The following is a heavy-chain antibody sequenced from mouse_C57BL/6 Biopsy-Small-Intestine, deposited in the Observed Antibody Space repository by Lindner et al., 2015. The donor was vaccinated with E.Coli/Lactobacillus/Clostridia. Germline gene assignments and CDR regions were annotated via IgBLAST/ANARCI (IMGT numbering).Heavy chain of an antibody. J-gene: IGHJ2*01. D-gene: IGHD2-13*01. CDR3: ARAPPRTAVTFQYFDY. Sequence: SVKVSCKASGGTFSSYAFNWVRQAPGQGLEWMGGIIPFFATTTYAQRFQSRVTITADESTSTAYMELSSLTSADTAVYYCARAPPRTAVTFQYFDYWGQGILVTVSS. V-gene: IGHV1S126*01. CDR1: GGTFSSYA. CDR2: IIPFFATT.